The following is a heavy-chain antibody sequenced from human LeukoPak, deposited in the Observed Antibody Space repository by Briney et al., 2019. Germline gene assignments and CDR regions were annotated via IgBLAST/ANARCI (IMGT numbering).Heavy chain of an antibody. CDR2: IYYSGST. CDR1: GGSISSGDYY. J-gene: IGHJ3*02. Sequence: SQTLSLTCTVSGGSISSGDYYWSWIRQPPGKGLEWIGYIYYSGSTYYNPSLKSRVTISVDTSKNQFSLKLSSVTAADTAVYYCARRGLGTPGAFDIWGQGTMVTVSS. D-gene: IGHD1-14*01. CDR3: ARRGLGTPGAFDI. V-gene: IGHV4-30-4*08.